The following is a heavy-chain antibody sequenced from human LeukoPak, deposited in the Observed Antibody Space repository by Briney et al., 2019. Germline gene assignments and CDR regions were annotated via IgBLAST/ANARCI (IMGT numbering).Heavy chain of an antibody. J-gene: IGHJ4*02. Sequence: GRSLGLSCAASGFTFSIYAMPWVRQAPGKGLEWVAFISSDGSNKYYADSVKGRFTISRDNSKNTLYLQMNSLRDEDTAVYYCDPHDSSSHFWGQGTLVTVSS. CDR3: DPHDSSSHF. CDR2: ISSDGSNK. V-gene: IGHV3-30-3*01. D-gene: IGHD6-6*01. CDR1: GFTFSIYA.